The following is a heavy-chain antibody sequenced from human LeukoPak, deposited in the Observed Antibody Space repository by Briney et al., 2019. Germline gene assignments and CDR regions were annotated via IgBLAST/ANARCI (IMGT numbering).Heavy chain of an antibody. V-gene: IGHV2-70*01. CDR3: ARFSYGDFVSYFDP. Sequence: SGPALVKPTQTLTLTCTFSGFSLSSRGMCVGWIRQPPGKALEWLALINWDDDKYYNTSLKTRLTISKDTSKSQVVLTMANMDPLDTATYYCARFSYGDFVSYFDPWGQGTLVTVSS. CDR1: GFSLSSRGMC. D-gene: IGHD4-17*01. J-gene: IGHJ5*02. CDR2: INWDDDK.